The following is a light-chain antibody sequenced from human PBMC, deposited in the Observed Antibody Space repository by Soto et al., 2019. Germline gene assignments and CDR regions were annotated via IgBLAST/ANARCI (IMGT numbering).Light chain of an antibody. J-gene: IGLJ1*01. CDR1: SSDVGGYNY. CDR3: TSYTSTSTYV. Sequence: QSALTQPASVSGSPGQSITISCTGTSSDVGGYNYVSWYQQHPGKAPKLMIYEVSNRPSGVSNRFSGSKAGNTASPTISGLQDEEDADYYCTSYTSTSTYVFGTGTKVTVL. V-gene: IGLV2-14*01. CDR2: EVS.